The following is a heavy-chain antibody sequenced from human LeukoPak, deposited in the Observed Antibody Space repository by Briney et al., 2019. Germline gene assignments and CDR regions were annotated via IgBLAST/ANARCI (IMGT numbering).Heavy chain of an antibody. V-gene: IGHV3-23*01. D-gene: IGHD3-16*02. CDR3: AERHLIADRGLDY. CDR1: GFTFSSSG. Sequence: GGSLRLSCEASGFTFSSSGMSWVRQAPGKGLEWVSVISDSGRSTLYADSVKGRFTISRDNSKNTLYLQMNSLRAEDTALHYCAERHLIADRGLDYWGQGTLVTVSS. CDR2: ISDSGRST. J-gene: IGHJ4*02.